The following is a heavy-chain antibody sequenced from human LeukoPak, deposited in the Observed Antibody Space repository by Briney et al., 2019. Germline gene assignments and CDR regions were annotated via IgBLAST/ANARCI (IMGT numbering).Heavy chain of an antibody. D-gene: IGHD1-26*01. J-gene: IGHJ3*02. Sequence: GGSLRLSCAASGLTVSSNYMSWVRQAPGKGLEWVSVIYRGGSIYYADSVKGRFTISRDNSKNTLYLQMNSLRVEDTAVYYCARGDDAFDIWGQGAMVTVSS. V-gene: IGHV3-66*01. CDR1: GLTVSSNY. CDR3: ARGDDAFDI. CDR2: IYRGGSI.